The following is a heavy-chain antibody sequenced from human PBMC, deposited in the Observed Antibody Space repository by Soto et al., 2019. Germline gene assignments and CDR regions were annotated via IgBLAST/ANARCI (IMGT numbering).Heavy chain of an antibody. Sequence: EVQLLESGGGLVQPGGSLRLTCVGSGFTFRNQDMRWVRQAPGKGLEWVSGISGGGGVTYYAESVKGRFTISRDNSKNKLYLQMNNLRANDTAVYYCAKDRQFRSYYESAGHYNDWGQGTLVTVSS. CDR1: GFTFRNQD. CDR2: ISGGGGVT. J-gene: IGHJ4*02. CDR3: AKDRQFRSYYESAGHYND. D-gene: IGHD3-22*01. V-gene: IGHV3-23*01.